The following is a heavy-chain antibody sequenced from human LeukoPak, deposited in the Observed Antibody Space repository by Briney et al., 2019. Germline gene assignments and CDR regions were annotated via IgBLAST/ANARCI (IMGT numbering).Heavy chain of an antibody. J-gene: IGHJ5*02. Sequence: SETLSLTCAVYGGSFSGYYWSWIRQPPGKGLEWIGEINHSGSTNYNPSLKSRVTISVDTSKNQFSLKLSSVTAADTAVYYCARGPGSVTTFNWFDPWGQGTLVTVSS. D-gene: IGHD4-17*01. CDR2: INHSGST. CDR1: GGSFSGYY. CDR3: ARGPGSVTTFNWFDP. V-gene: IGHV4-34*01.